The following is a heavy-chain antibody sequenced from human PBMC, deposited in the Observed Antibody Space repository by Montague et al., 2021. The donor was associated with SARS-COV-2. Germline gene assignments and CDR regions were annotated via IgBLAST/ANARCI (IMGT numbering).Heavy chain of an antibody. V-gene: IGHV6-1*01. D-gene: IGHD6-19*01. J-gene: IGHJ4*02. CDR1: GDSVSSNSAA. CDR3: ANFAVSGTTADY. Sequence: RAISGDSVSSNSAAWNWIRQSPSRGLEWLGRTYYRSKWFHDYAISVKSRIIINPDTSKNQFSLQLNSVTPEDTAVYYCANFAVSGTTADYWGQGILVTVSS. CDR2: TYYRSKWFH.